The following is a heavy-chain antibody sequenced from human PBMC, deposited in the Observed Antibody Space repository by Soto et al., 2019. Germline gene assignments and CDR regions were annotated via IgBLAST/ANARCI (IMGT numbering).Heavy chain of an antibody. Sequence: SETPSLTCTVSGGSISRYYWNWIRQPPGKGLEWIGYIYYSGSTNYNPSLKSRVTISVDTPKNQFSLKLSSVTAADTAVYYCAKNWNWGSLVHWGQGTLVTVSS. CDR2: IYYSGST. D-gene: IGHD7-27*01. CDR1: GGSISRYY. V-gene: IGHV4-59*08. CDR3: AKNWNWGSLVH. J-gene: IGHJ4*02.